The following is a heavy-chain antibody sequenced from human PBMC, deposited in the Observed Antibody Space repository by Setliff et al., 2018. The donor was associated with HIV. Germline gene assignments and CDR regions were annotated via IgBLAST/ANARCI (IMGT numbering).Heavy chain of an antibody. CDR1: GYTFTSYG. CDR2: ISAYNGNT. D-gene: IGHD2-21*02. J-gene: IGHJ4*02. V-gene: IGHV1-18*01. Sequence: ASVKVSCKASGYTFTSYGISWVRQAPGQGLEWMGWISAYNGNTNYAQKLQGRVTMTTDTSTSTAYMELRSLRSDDTAVYYCVRVGSVVVVTAIDYWGQGTLVTVSS. CDR3: VRVGSVVVVTAIDY.